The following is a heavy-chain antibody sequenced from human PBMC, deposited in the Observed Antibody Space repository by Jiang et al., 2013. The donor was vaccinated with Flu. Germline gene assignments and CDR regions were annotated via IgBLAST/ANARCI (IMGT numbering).Heavy chain of an antibody. Sequence: VQLVESGAEVKKPGASVKVSCKASGYTFTSYGISWVRQAPGQGLEWMGWISAYNGNTNYAQKLQGRVTITADESTSTAYMELSSLRSEDTAVYYCAREKQLVELGYWGQGTLVTVSS. V-gene: IGHV1-18*01. J-gene: IGHJ4*02. CDR2: ISAYNGNT. CDR3: AREKQLVELGY. D-gene: IGHD6-6*01. CDR1: GYTFTSYG.